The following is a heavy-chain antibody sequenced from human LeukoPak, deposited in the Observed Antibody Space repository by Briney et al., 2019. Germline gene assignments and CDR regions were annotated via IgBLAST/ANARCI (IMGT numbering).Heavy chain of an antibody. V-gene: IGHV3-30-3*01. J-gene: IGHJ4*02. CDR2: ISYDGSNK. CDR3: AKDLELHDY. Sequence: GRSLRLSCAASGFTFSSYAMHWVRQAPGKGLEWVAVISYDGSNKYYADSVKGRFTISRDNSKNTLYLQMNSLRAEDTAVYYCAKDLELHDYWGQGTLVTVSS. D-gene: IGHD1-26*01. CDR1: GFTFSSYA.